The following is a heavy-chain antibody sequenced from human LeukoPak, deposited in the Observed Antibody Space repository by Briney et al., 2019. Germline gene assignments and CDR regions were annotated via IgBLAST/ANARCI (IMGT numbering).Heavy chain of an antibody. CDR3: ARGQHRVTYSDDAFDI. CDR1: GFTFSSYA. J-gene: IGHJ3*02. CDR2: ISYAGSNK. Sequence: GGSLRLSCAPSGFTFSSYAMHWVRQVPGKGLEWVAAISYAGSNKFYADSVRGRVTISRDNSKNTLYLQMNNLKTEDTAVYYCARGQHRVTYSDDAFDIWGQGTMVTVSS. V-gene: IGHV3-30-3*01. D-gene: IGHD4-11*01.